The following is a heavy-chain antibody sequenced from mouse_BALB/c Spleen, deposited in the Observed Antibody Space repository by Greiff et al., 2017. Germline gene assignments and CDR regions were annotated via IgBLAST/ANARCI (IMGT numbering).Heavy chain of an antibody. Sequence: VQLQQSGPGLVQPSQSLSITCTVSGFSLTSYGVHWVRQSPGKGLEWLGVIWSGGSTDYNAAFISRLSISKDNSKSQVFFKMNSLQANDTAIYYCARGGVRPYYFDYWGQGTTLTVSS. CDR1: GFSLTSYG. CDR3: ARGGVRPYYFDY. J-gene: IGHJ2*01. D-gene: IGHD1-2*01. V-gene: IGHV2-2*02. CDR2: IWSGGST.